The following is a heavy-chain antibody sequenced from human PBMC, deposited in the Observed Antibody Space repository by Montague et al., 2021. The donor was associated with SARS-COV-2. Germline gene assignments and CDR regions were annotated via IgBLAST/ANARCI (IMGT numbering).Heavy chain of an antibody. J-gene: IGHJ3*01. V-gene: IGHV4-39*07. CDR2: ITHSGLT. D-gene: IGHD2-2*02. Sequence: LVKPTQTLTLTCTFSGFSLSTSGMCVSWIRQPPGKGLEWIGEITHSGLTNYSPSLKSRVTISEDTSKNQFSLRLTSVTAADAAVYYCALADYTTGQDSFDVWGQGTIVTVSS. CDR1: GFSLSTSGM. CDR3: ALADYTTGQDSFDV.